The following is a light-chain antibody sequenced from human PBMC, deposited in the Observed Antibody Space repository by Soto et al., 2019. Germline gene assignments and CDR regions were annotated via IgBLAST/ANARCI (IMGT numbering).Light chain of an antibody. Sequence: QSVLTQPPSVSAAPGQKVTISCSGSSSNIGSNFVSWYRQLPGTAPKLLIYDNNQRPSGIPDRFSGSKSGTSATLGITGLQTGDEAESYCGTWDSSLSAWVFGGGTKLTVL. CDR3: GTWDSSLSAWV. J-gene: IGLJ3*02. CDR1: SSNIGSNF. CDR2: DNN. V-gene: IGLV1-51*01.